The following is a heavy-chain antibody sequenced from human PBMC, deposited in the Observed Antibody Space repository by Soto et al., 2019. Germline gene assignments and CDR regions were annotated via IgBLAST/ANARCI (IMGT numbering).Heavy chain of an antibody. D-gene: IGHD1-1*01. V-gene: IGHV2-5*01. Sequence: SGPTLVNPTQTLTLTCTLSGFSLNTNGEGVAWIRQPPGKALEWLAVIYWNDDKRHSPSLKSRLTITKDTSKNQVVLTMTNMDPVDTATYYCAHRQRATTGRPRCMDVWGLGTTVTVSS. CDR1: GFSLNTNGEG. J-gene: IGHJ6*02. CDR2: IYWNDDK. CDR3: AHRQRATTGRPRCMDV.